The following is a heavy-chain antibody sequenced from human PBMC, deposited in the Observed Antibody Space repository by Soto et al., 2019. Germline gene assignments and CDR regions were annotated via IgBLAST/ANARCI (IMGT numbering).Heavy chain of an antibody. CDR3: ARDYYGMDV. CDR1: GGSITSGGYS. V-gene: IGHV4-30-2*06. J-gene: IGHJ6*02. CDR2: TYQSGSA. Sequence: SSETLSLTCTVSGGSITSGGYSWTWIRQSPGKGLEWIGYTYQSGSAYYNPSLKSRVTISVDRSKNQLSLNLTSVTAADTAVYYCARDYYGMDVWGQGTTVTVSS.